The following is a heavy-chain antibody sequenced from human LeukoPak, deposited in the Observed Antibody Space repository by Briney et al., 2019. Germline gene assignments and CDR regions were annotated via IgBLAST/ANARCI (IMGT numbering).Heavy chain of an antibody. J-gene: IGHJ3*02. Sequence: PGGSLRLSCAASGFTFSSYGMHWDRQAPGKGLEWVAVISYDGSNKYYADSVKGRFTISRDNSKNTLYLQMNSLRAEDTAVYYCAKDRAFGIFGVVIDAFDIWGQGTMVTVSS. CDR2: ISYDGSNK. CDR3: AKDRAFGIFGVVIDAFDI. V-gene: IGHV3-30*18. CDR1: GFTFSSYG. D-gene: IGHD3-3*01.